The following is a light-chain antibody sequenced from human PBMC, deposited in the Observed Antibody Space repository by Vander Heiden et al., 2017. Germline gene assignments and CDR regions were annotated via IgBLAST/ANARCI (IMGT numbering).Light chain of an antibody. CDR3: AAWDDNLNVV. CDR2: SNN. Sequence: QSVLTQPPSASGTPGPRVTISCSGSSSNIGSNTVNWYQHLPGTAPKLLIYSNNERPSGVPDRFSGSKSGTSASLAISGLQSEDEADYYCAAWDDNLNVVFGGGTKLTVL. J-gene: IGLJ2*01. CDR1: SSNIGSNT. V-gene: IGLV1-44*01.